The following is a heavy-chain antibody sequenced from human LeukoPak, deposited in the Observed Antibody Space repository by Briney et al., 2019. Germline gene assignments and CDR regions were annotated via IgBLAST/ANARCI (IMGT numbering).Heavy chain of an antibody. Sequence: SVNVSCKASGGTFSSYAISWVRQAPGQGLEWMGGIIPIFGTANYAQKFQGRVTITTDESTSTAYMELSSLRSEDTAVYYCARGRSYYDSSGYYYDYWGQGTLVTVSS. V-gene: IGHV1-69*05. CDR3: ARGRSYYDSSGYYYDY. CDR1: GGTFSSYA. D-gene: IGHD3-22*01. J-gene: IGHJ4*02. CDR2: IIPIFGTA.